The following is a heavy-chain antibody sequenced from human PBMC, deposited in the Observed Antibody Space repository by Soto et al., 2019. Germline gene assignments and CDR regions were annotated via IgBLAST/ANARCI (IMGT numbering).Heavy chain of an antibody. CDR2: INAGNGNT. D-gene: IGHD5-18*01. J-gene: IGHJ6*02. Sequence: ASVKVSCKASGYTFTTYAMHWVRQAPGQRLEWLGWINAGNGNTKYSQKFQGRVTITRDTSASTAYMELSSLRSEDTAVYYCAREGYSYEGMDVWGQGTTVTVSS. V-gene: IGHV1-3*01. CDR1: GYTFTTYA. CDR3: AREGYSYEGMDV.